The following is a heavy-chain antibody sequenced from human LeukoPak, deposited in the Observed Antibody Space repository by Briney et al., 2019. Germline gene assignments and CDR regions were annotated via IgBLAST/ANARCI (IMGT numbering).Heavy chain of an antibody. CDR2: INHSGST. D-gene: IGHD1-26*01. Sequence: SETLSLTCAVYGGSFSGYYWSWIRQPPGKGLEWIGEINHSGSTNYNPSLKSRVTISVDTSKNQFSLKPSSVTAADTAVYYCARALGDIWGQGTMVTVSS. J-gene: IGHJ3*02. CDR3: ARALGDI. V-gene: IGHV4-34*01. CDR1: GGSFSGYY.